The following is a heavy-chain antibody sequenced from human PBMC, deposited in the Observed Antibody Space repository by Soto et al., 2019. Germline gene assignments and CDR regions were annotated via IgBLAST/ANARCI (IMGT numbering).Heavy chain of an antibody. CDR1: GGSISSYY. CDR3: ARHPSRRYYDSSGYYYPLVYGMDV. Sequence: SVTLSLTCTVSGGSISSYYWSWIRQPPGKGLEWIGYIYYSGSTNYNPSLKSRVTISVDTSKNQFSLKLSSVTAADTAVYYCARHPSRRYYDSSGYYYPLVYGMDVWGQGTTVT. CDR2: IYYSGST. J-gene: IGHJ6*02. V-gene: IGHV4-59*08. D-gene: IGHD3-22*01.